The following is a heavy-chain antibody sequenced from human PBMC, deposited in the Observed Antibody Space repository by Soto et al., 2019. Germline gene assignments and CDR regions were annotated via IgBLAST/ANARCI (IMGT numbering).Heavy chain of an antibody. CDR2: ISGSGGST. CDR3: ARGDYYDSSGYPY. D-gene: IGHD3-22*01. J-gene: IGHJ4*02. CDR1: GSTVSSYA. Sequence: GSLLIACSASGSTVSSYAMSWVRQAPGKGLEWVSAISGSGGSTYYADSVKGRFTISRDNAKNSLYLQMNSLRAEDTAVYYCARGDYYDSSGYPYWGQGTLVTVYS. V-gene: IGHV3-23*01.